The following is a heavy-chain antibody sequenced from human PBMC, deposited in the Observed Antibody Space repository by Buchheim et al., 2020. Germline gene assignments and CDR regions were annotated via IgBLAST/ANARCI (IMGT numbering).Heavy chain of an antibody. Sequence: QVQLVESGGGVVQPGRSLRLSCAASGFTFSSYGMHWVRQAPGKGLEWVAVIWYDGSNKYYADSVKGRFTISRDNSKNTLYLQMNSLRAEDTAVYYCARDIVVVPAAIYYYYGMDVWGQGTT. CDR1: GFTFSSYG. V-gene: IGHV3-33*01. D-gene: IGHD2-2*01. J-gene: IGHJ6*02. CDR3: ARDIVVVPAAIYYYYGMDV. CDR2: IWYDGSNK.